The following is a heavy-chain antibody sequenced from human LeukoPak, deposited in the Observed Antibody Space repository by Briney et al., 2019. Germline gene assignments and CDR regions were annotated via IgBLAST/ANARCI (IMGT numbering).Heavy chain of an antibody. CDR1: GGTFSSYA. CDR3: ASMVRGVIRLKSPTIFGSYNWFDP. Sequence: GASVKVSCKASGGTFSSYAISWVRQAPGQGLEWMGGIIPIFGTANYAQKFQGRVTITSDKSTSTAYMELSSLSSEDTAVYYCASMVRGVIRLKSPTIFGSYNWFDPWGQGTLVTVSS. J-gene: IGHJ5*02. CDR2: IIPIFGTA. D-gene: IGHD3-10*01. V-gene: IGHV1-69*06.